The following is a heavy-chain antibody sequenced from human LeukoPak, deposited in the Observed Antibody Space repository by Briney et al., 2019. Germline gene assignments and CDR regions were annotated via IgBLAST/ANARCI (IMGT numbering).Heavy chain of an antibody. CDR1: GFTFGSCA. CDR2: ISSNGGST. D-gene: IGHD3-3*01. Sequence: GGSLRLSCSASGFTFGSCAMHWVSQAPGKGLEYVSAISSNGGSTYYADSVRGRFTISRDNSKSTLHLQMSSLTAEDTAVYYCVKGGKYTAGWFDPWGQGTLVTVSS. V-gene: IGHV3-64D*06. CDR3: VKGGKYTAGWFDP. J-gene: IGHJ5*02.